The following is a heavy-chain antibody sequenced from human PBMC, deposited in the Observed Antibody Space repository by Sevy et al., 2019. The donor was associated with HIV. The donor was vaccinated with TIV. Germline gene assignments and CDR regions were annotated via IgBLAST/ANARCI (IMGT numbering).Heavy chain of an antibody. CDR3: ARPYGSGSWEAFDI. D-gene: IGHD3-10*01. J-gene: IGHJ3*02. Sequence: GGSLRLTCAASGFTFSTYTMNWVRQAPGKGLEWVSSISSSSNYIYYADSLKGRFTISGDNAKNSVYLQMNSLRAEDTAVYYCARPYGSGSWEAFDIWVQGTMVTVSS. CDR2: ISSSSNYI. CDR1: GFTFSTYT. V-gene: IGHV3-21*01.